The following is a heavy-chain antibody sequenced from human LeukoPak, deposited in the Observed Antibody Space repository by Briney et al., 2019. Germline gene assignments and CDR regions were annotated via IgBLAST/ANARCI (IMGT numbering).Heavy chain of an antibody. CDR1: GFTFDDYA. CDR2: ISWNSGSI. CDR3: AKDLASGFGELMVAFDI. D-gene: IGHD3-10*01. Sequence: PGRSLRLSCAASGFTFDDYAMHWVRQAPGKGLEWVSGISWNSGSIGYADSVKGRFTISRDNAKNSLYLQMNSLRAEDTALYYCAKDLASGFGELMVAFDIWGQGTMVTVSS. V-gene: IGHV3-9*01. J-gene: IGHJ3*02.